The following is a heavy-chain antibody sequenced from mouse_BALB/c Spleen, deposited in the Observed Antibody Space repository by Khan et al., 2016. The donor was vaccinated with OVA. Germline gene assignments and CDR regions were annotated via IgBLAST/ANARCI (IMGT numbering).Heavy chain of an antibody. CDR2: VNPNNGGT. J-gene: IGHJ1*01. CDR1: GYSFTGYY. V-gene: IGHV1-26*01. Sequence: EVELVESGPDLVKPGASMKISCKASGYSFTGYYIHWLKQSHGKSLEWIGRVNPNNGGTSYNQKFKGQVILTVDKSSNTAYMELRSLTSEDSAVYSCAIYRGDFDVWGAGTTVTVSS. CDR3: AIYRGDFDV.